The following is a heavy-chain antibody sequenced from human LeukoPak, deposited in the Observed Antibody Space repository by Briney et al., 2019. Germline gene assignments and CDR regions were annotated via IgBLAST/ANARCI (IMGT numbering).Heavy chain of an antibody. V-gene: IGHV5-51*01. CDR1: GNSFTNYW. CDR3: ARLLSLAGYIDY. D-gene: IGHD6-19*01. CDR2: IYPDDSDT. J-gene: IGHJ4*02. Sequence: GESLKISCKASGNSFTNYWVGWVRRMPGKGLEWMGIIYPDDSDTRYSPSFRGQVTISADRSISTAYLQWSSLKASDTAMYYCARLLSLAGYIDYWGQGTLVTVSS.